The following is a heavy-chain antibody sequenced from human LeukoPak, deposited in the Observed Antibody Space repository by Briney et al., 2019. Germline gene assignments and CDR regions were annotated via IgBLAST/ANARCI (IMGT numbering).Heavy chain of an antibody. V-gene: IGHV1-18*01. CDR2: ISGYNGNK. CDR1: GYTFSSYG. Sequence: ASVKVSCKASGYTFSSYGISWVRRAPGQGLEWMGWISGYNGNKNYAQKVQDRVTMTTDTATSTAYMELRSLRSDDTGVYYCARVLPLWFGESNYYYGMDVWGQGTTVTVSS. D-gene: IGHD3-10*01. J-gene: IGHJ6*02. CDR3: ARVLPLWFGESNYYYGMDV.